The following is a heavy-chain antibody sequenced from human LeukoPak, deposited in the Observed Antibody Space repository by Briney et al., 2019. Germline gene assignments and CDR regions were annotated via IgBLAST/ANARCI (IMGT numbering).Heavy chain of an antibody. D-gene: IGHD3-22*01. Sequence: ASVKVSCKASGYTFTGYYMHWVRQAPGQGLEWMGWINPNSGGTNYAQKFQDRVTMTRNTSISTAYMELSSLRSDDTAVYYCARGDYDSGRYYITWGQGTLVTVSS. J-gene: IGHJ4*02. CDR3: ARGDYDSGRYYIT. V-gene: IGHV1-2*02. CDR1: GYTFTGYY. CDR2: INPNSGGT.